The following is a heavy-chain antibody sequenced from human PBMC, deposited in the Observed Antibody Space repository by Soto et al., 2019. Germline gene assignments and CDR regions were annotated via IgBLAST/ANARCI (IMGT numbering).Heavy chain of an antibody. CDR2: VSGSSSYI. CDR3: ARDLRGHYGP. D-gene: IGHD4-17*01. Sequence: GGSLRLSCEGSGFNFRNFNMIWVRQAPGKGLEWVPSVSGSSSYIYYADSVKGRFTVSRDNANNLVFLQMNGLRPEDTAMYYCARDLRGHYGPWGQGTMVTVSS. J-gene: IGHJ3*01. CDR1: GFNFRNFN. V-gene: IGHV3-21*06.